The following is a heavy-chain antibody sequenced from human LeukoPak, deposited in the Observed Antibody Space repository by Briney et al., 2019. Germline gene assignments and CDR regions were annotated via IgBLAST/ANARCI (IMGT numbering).Heavy chain of an antibody. Sequence: ASVKVSCKASGYTFTNYYIHRGRQAPGQGLEWTGIINPSGGSTSYAQKFEGRVTMTRDTSTSTVYMELSSLRSEDTAVYYCAREGPYSDSSRSRFDYWGQGTLVTVSS. CDR2: INPSGGST. CDR3: AREGPYSDSSRSRFDY. J-gene: IGHJ4*02. CDR1: GYTFTNYY. D-gene: IGHD6-6*01. V-gene: IGHV1-46*01.